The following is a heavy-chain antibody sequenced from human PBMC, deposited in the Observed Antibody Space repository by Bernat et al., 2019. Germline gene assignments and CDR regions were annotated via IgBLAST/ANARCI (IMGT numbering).Heavy chain of an antibody. Sequence: QVQLQESGPGLVKPSETLSRTCAVSGYSISSGYYWGWIRQPPGKGLVWIGSIYHSGSTYYNPSLKSRVTISVDTSKNQFSLKLSSVTAADTAVYYCASEASGYGDCANAFDIWGQGKMVTVSS. V-gene: IGHV4-38-2*01. J-gene: IGHJ3*02. CDR3: ASEASGYGDCANAFDI. D-gene: IGHD4-17*01. CDR2: IYHSGST. CDR1: GYSISSGYY.